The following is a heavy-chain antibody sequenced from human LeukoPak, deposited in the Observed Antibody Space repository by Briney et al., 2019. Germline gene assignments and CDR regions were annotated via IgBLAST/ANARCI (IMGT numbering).Heavy chain of an antibody. CDR2: ISYDGSNK. J-gene: IGHJ4*02. CDR3: ARDLAGYYDSSGYYWYY. V-gene: IGHV3-30-3*01. Sequence: GGSLRLSCAASGFTFSSYAMHWVRQAPGKGLERVAVISYDGSNKYYADSVKGRFTISRDNSKNTLYLQMNSLRAEDTAVYYCARDLAGYYDSSGYYWYYWGQGTLVTVSS. D-gene: IGHD3-22*01. CDR1: GFTFSSYA.